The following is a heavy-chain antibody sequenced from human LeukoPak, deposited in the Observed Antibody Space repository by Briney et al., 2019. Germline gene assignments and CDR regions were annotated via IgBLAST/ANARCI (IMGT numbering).Heavy chain of an antibody. CDR1: GYTFTGYY. D-gene: IGHD3-10*01. CDR2: INPSGGST. Sequence: ASVKVSCKASGYTFTGYYMYWVRQAPGQGLEWMGIINPSGGSTSYAQKFQGRVTMTEDTSTDTAYMELSSLRSEDTAVYYCATPPITMVRGVHDDAFDIWGQGTMVTVSS. J-gene: IGHJ3*02. CDR3: ATPPITMVRGVHDDAFDI. V-gene: IGHV1-46*01.